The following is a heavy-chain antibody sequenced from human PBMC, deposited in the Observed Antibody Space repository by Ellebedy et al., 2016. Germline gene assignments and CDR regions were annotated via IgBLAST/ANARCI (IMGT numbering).Heavy chain of an antibody. V-gene: IGHV3-33*01. D-gene: IGHD3-3*02. CDR2: IWYDGGNK. CDR3: AREGGIFGLDY. Sequence: GESLKISXAASGFSFSSYGMYWVRQAPGKGLEWVAVIWYDGGNKYYADSVKGRFTISRDNSKNTLYLQMNSLRAEDTALYYCAREGGIFGLDYWGQGTLDTVSS. CDR1: GFSFSSYG. J-gene: IGHJ4*02.